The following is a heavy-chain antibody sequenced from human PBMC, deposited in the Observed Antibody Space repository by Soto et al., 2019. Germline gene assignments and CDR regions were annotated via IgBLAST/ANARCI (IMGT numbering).Heavy chain of an antibody. Sequence: QVQLVQSGAEVKEPGSSVKVSCKASGGGNLRDYRTTWVRRAPGQGLEWMGGIIPKLGSANYAQNFQGRVTVTADESTNTVYMELRSLRSDDTAVYYCARGGDGYNGGAGYWGQGTPVTVSS. V-gene: IGHV1-69*01. CDR2: IIPKLGSA. CDR1: GGGNLRDYR. CDR3: ARGGDGYNGGAGY. D-gene: IGHD2-21*01. J-gene: IGHJ4*02.